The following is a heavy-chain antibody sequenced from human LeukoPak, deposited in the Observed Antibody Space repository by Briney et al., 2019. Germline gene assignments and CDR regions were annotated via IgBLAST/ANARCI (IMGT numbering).Heavy chain of an antibody. CDR3: ARQGYYYGSGSYYNEAYMDV. CDR1: GGSISNNNHY. J-gene: IGHJ6*03. V-gene: IGHV4-39*01. D-gene: IGHD3-10*01. CDR2: IYNSGSA. Sequence: PSETLSLTCTVSGGSISNNNHYWGWIRQPPEKGLEGIGSIYNSGSAYNNPSLKRRSTISVDTSKNQFCLTLSSVTAADTAVYYCARQGYYYGSGSYYNEAYMDVWGKGTTVTISS.